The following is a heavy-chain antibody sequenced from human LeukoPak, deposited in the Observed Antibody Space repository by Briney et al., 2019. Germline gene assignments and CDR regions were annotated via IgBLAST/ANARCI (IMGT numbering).Heavy chain of an antibody. J-gene: IGHJ4*02. CDR2: VYYSGKI. CDR3: ARARELAFMAYYFDY. D-gene: IGHD3-9*01. Sequence: PSETLYLTCTVSGDSIRGYYWSWLRQPPGKGLEWIGNVYYSGKINYNSSLESRVTLSVDTSKNQFSLKLTSVTAADTAVYFCARARELAFMAYYFDYWGQGTLATVSS. CDR1: GDSIRGYY. V-gene: IGHV4-59*01.